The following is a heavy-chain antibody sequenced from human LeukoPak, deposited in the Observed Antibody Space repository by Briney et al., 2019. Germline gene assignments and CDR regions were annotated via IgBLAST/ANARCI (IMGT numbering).Heavy chain of an antibody. Sequence: GGSLRLSCAASGFTFSSYAMSWVRQAPGKGLEWVAVIWYDGSNKYYADSVKGRFTISRDNSKNTLYLQMNSLRAEDTAVYYCAKDRYYYDSSGYSDPWGQGTLVTVSS. V-gene: IGHV3-33*06. CDR2: IWYDGSNK. D-gene: IGHD3-22*01. J-gene: IGHJ5*02. CDR3: AKDRYYYDSSGYSDP. CDR1: GFTFSSYA.